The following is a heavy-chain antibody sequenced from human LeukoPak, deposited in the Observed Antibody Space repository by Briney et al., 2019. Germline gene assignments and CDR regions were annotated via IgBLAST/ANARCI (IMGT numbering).Heavy chain of an antibody. CDR3: ARGASQDPYYFDY. CDR1: GFTFSSYS. CDR2: ISFSGTYI. Sequence: GGSLRLSCAASGFTFSSYSMNWVRQAPGKGLEWVSSISFSGTYIYYADSLKGRITISRDNARRSLFLQMNSLRAEDTAVYYCARGASQDPYYFDYWGQGTLVTVSS. V-gene: IGHV3-21*01. J-gene: IGHJ4*02.